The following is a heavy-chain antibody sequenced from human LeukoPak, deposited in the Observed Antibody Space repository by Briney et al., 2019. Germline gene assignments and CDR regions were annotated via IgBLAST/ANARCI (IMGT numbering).Heavy chain of an antibody. CDR2: ISSSGSTI. J-gene: IGHJ3*02. V-gene: IGHV3-48*03. CDR1: GFTFSSYE. Sequence: GGSLRLSCAASGFTFSSYEMNWVRQAPGKGLEWVSYISSSGSTIYYADSVKGRFTISRDNAKNSLYLQMNSLRAEDTAVYYCAGNLYDTLTGLAFDIWGQGPMVTVSS. CDR3: AGNLYDTLTGLAFDI. D-gene: IGHD3-9*01.